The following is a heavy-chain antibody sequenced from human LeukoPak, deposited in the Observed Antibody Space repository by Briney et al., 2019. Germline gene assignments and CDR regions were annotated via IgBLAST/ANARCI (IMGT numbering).Heavy chain of an antibody. CDR1: GGSISSYY. V-gene: IGHV4-59*01. CDR2: IYYSGST. Sequence: KPSETLSLTCTVSGGSISSYYWSWIRQPPGKGLEWIGYIYYSGSTNYNPSLKSRVTISVDTSKNQFSLKLSSVTAADTAVYYCARRDYYYDSSGYYFGVAFDIWGQGTMVTVSS. J-gene: IGHJ3*02. CDR3: ARRDYYYDSSGYYFGVAFDI. D-gene: IGHD3-22*01.